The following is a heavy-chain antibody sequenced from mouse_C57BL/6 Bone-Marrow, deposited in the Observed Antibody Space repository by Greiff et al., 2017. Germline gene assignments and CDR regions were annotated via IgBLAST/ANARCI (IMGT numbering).Heavy chain of an antibody. CDR3: ARGGAY. J-gene: IGHJ3*01. V-gene: IGHV1-80*01. CDR2: IYPGDGDT. Sequence: LKQSGASVKISCKASGYAFSSYWMNWVKQRPGKGLEWIGQIYPGDGDTNYNGKFKGKATLTADKSSSTAYMQLSSLTSEDSAVYFCARGGAYWGQGTLVTVSA. CDR1: GYAFSSYW.